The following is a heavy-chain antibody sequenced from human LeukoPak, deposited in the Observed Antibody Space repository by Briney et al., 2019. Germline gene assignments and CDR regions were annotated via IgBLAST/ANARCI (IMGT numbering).Heavy chain of an antibody. D-gene: IGHD1-26*01. CDR3: ARERDSGSYRDDY. Sequence: GGSLRLSFAASGFTFSSPWTHWFRQAPGKGMVWVSRINSDGSTTTYADSVKGRFTISRDKANNTLYLQMSSLRAADTAVYKCARERDSGSYRDDYWGQGTLVTVSS. CDR2: INSDGSTT. V-gene: IGHV3-74*01. CDR1: GFTFSSPW. J-gene: IGHJ4*02.